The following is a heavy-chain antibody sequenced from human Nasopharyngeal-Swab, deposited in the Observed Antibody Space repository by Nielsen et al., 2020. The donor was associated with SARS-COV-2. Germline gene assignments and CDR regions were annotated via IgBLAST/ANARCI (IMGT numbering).Heavy chain of an antibody. V-gene: IGHV3-23*01. D-gene: IGHD5-12*01. CDR3: AKGGAGYSGYDDY. CDR1: GFTFRSYA. CDR2: ISGSGGST. J-gene: IGHJ4*02. Sequence: GGSLRLSCAASGFTFRSYAMSWVRQAPGKGLEWVSAISGSGGSTYYADSVKGRFTISRDNSKNTLYLQMNSLRAEDTAVYYCAKGGAGYSGYDDYWGQGTLVTVSS.